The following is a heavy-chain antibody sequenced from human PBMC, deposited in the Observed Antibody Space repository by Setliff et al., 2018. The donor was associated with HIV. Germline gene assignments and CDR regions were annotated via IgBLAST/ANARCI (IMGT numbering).Heavy chain of an antibody. CDR1: GFIFSSYA. V-gene: IGHV3-30*07. CDR3: AKDRDTYSSSWYMWIFDY. J-gene: IGHJ4*02. D-gene: IGHD6-13*01. Sequence: PGGSLRLSCAASGFIFSSYAMHWVRQAPGKGLEWVAVMSYDGNNKYYADSVKGRFTISRDNSKNTLFLQMNSLRAEDTAVYYCAKDRDTYSSSWYMWIFDYWGQGTLVTVS. CDR2: MSYDGNNK.